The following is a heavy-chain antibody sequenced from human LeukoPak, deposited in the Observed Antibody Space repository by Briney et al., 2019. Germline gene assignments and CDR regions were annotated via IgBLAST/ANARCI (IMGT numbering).Heavy chain of an antibody. J-gene: IGHJ4*02. CDR1: GFTFSN. Sequence: PGGSLRLSCAASGFTFSNMNWVRQAPGKGLVWVSRINTDGSTTTYADSVKGRFTISRDNAKNTLYLQMNSLRAEDTAVYYCARDAADSGWYRKTVATFDSWGQGTLVTVSS. D-gene: IGHD6-19*01. CDR3: ARDAADSGWYRKTVATFDS. CDR2: INTDGSTT. V-gene: IGHV3-74*01.